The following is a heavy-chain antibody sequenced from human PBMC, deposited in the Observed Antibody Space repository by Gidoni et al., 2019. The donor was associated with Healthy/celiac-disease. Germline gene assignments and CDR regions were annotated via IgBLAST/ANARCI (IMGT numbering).Heavy chain of an antibody. CDR1: GFSFSSYA. J-gene: IGHJ2*01. V-gene: IGHV3-30-3*01. Sequence: QGQLVEAGGGGGQPGRSRRLYGAASGFSFSSYAMHWVRQAPGQGLEWVAVISYDGSNEYYADSVQGRFTISRDNSKNTLYLQMNSLRAEDTAVYYCGRDPRGASLDWYFDLWGRGTLVTVSS. CDR3: GRDPRGASLDWYFDL. CDR2: ISYDGSNE. D-gene: IGHD4-17*01.